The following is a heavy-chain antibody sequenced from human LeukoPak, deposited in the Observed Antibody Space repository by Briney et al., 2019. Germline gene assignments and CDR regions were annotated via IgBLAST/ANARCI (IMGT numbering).Heavy chain of an antibody. J-gene: IGHJ3*01. CDR2: IGTGGHT. CDR1: GFTFSNYD. D-gene: IGHD5-24*01. V-gene: IGHV3-13*01. CDR3: TRGGLEAPCDV. Sequence: PEGSLRLSCSASGFTFSNYDMHWVRQEKGKGLEWVSSIGTGGHTYYAPSVKGRFTISRENAKNSLYLQMNSLRAGDTAIYYCTRGGLEAPCDVWGQGTMVAVSS.